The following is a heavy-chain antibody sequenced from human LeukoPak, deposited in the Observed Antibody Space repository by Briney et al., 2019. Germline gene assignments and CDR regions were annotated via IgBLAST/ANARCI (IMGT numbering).Heavy chain of an antibody. V-gene: IGHV3-11*05. D-gene: IGHD3-10*01. CDR2: ISSSSSYT. CDR3: ARDQLIYGSGRYYYYYGMDV. J-gene: IGHJ6*02. CDR1: GFTFSDYY. Sequence: GRSLRLFCAASGFTFSDYYMSWIRQAPGKGREWVSYISSSSSYTNYADSVKGRFTISRDNAKNSLYLQMNSLRAEDTAVYYCARDQLIYGSGRYYYYYGMDVWGQGTTVTVFS.